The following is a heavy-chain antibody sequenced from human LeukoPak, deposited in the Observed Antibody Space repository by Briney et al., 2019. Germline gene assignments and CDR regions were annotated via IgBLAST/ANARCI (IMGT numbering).Heavy chain of an antibody. CDR1: GFTFSHDT. Sequence: PGGSLRLSCAASGFTFSHDTMRWVRQAPGKGLEWISAISGSGGSTYYADSVKGRFTISRDNAKNSLYLQMNSLRAEDTAVYYCAREYSSSWSNWGQGTLVTVSS. CDR2: ISGSGGST. V-gene: IGHV3-11*04. CDR3: AREYSSSWSN. J-gene: IGHJ4*02. D-gene: IGHD6-13*01.